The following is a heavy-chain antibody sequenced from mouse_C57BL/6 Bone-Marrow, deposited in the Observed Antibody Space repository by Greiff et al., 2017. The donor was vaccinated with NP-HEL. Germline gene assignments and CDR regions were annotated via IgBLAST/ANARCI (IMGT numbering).Heavy chain of an antibody. CDR1: GFSFNTYA. J-gene: IGHJ4*01. V-gene: IGHV10-1*01. CDR3: VRGLDFTTVVATGGDY. Sequence: EVQGVESGGGLVQPKGSLKLSCAASGFSFNTYAMNWVRQAPGKGLEWVARIRSKSNNYATYYADSVKDRFTISRDDSESMLYLQMNNLKTEDTAMYYWVRGLDFTTVVATGGDYWGQGTSVTVSS. D-gene: IGHD1-1*01. CDR2: IRSKSNNYAT.